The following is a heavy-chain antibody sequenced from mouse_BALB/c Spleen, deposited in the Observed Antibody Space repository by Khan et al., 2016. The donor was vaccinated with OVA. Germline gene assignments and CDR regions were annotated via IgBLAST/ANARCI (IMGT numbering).Heavy chain of an antibody. CDR3: ARDFPMIVAMDY. CDR2: INSNGGST. J-gene: IGHJ4*01. D-gene: IGHD2-4*01. CDR1: GFTFSTYG. V-gene: IGHV5-6-3*01. Sequence: EVELVESGGGLVQPGGSLKLSCAASGFTFSTYGMSWVRQTPDKRLELVTTINSNGGSTYYPDSLKGRFTISRDNAKNTLYLQMSSLRSEDTAMYYCARDFPMIVAMDYWGQGISVTVSS.